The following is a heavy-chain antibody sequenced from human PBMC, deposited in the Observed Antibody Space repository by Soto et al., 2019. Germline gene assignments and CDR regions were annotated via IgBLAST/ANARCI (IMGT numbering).Heavy chain of an antibody. J-gene: IGHJ3*02. D-gene: IGHD3-16*02. CDR2: ISSSGSTT. V-gene: IGHV3-48*03. CDR3: ASIMITFGGVIDDDAFDI. Sequence: VQLVESGGGLVQPGGSLRLSCAASGFTFSSYEMNWVRQAPGKGLEWVSYISSSGSTTYYADSVKGRFTISRDNAKNSLYLQMNSLRAEDTAVYYCASIMITFGGVIDDDAFDIWGQGTMVTVSS. CDR1: GFTFSSYE.